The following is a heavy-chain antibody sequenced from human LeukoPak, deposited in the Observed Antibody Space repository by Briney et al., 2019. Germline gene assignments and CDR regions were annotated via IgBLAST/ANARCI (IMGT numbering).Heavy chain of an antibody. CDR1: GGSISSCSYH. J-gene: IGHJ3*02. Sequence: SDPLSLTCTVSGGSISSCSYHWGWIRQPPGKGLVWIGSYYYSGSTYYNPSLNSLVTISVDTSKNQFSLKLSSVTAADTAVYYGARTYYDSSGPVGGAFDIWGQGTMVTVSS. D-gene: IGHD3-22*01. CDR2: YYYSGST. CDR3: ARTYYDSSGPVGGAFDI. V-gene: IGHV4-39*01.